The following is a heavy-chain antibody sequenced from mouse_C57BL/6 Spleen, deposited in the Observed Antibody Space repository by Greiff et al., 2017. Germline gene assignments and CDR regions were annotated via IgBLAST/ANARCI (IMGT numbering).Heavy chain of an antibody. D-gene: IGHD2-4*01. CDR2: INPSSGYT. Sequence: VQLQQSGAELARPGALVTMSCKASGYTFTSYTMHWVKQRPGQGLEWIGYINPSSGYTKYNQKFKDKATLTADKSSSTAYMQLSSLTSEDSAVYYCARSGDDFLDYWGQGTTLTVAS. V-gene: IGHV1-4*01. J-gene: IGHJ2*01. CDR3: ARSGDDFLDY. CDR1: GYTFTSYT.